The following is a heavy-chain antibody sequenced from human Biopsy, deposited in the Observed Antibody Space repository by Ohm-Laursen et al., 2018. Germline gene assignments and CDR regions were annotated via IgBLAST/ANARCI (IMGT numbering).Heavy chain of an antibody. Sequence: SETLSLTCTVSGGSISTSTYFWGWIRQPPGKGLEWIGNIYYDGITYYNPSLKSRVAMSVDTSKNQFSLRLNSVTAADTAVYYCARATNSTGWPYYYFYGMDVWGQGTTVTVSS. CDR2: IYYDGIT. J-gene: IGHJ6*02. V-gene: IGHV4-39*07. D-gene: IGHD2/OR15-2a*01. CDR1: GGSISTSTYF. CDR3: ARATNSTGWPYYYFYGMDV.